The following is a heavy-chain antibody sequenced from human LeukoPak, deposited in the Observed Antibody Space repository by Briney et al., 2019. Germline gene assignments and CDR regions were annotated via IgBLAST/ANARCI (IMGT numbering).Heavy chain of an antibody. D-gene: IGHD1-14*01. Sequence: RASETLSLTCTVSGGSISSYYWSWMRQPAGKGLEWIGRIYSSGSINYNPSVKGRATVSVDTSKNQFSLKLSSVTAADTAVYYCARIELSVAGNARNYYWGQGTLVTVSS. CDR2: IYSSGSI. V-gene: IGHV4-4*07. CDR1: GGSISSYY. CDR3: ARIELSVAGNARNYY. J-gene: IGHJ4*02.